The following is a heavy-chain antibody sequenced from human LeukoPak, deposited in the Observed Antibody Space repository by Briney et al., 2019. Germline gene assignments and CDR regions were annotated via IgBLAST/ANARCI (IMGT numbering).Heavy chain of an antibody. V-gene: IGHV3-21*01. D-gene: IGHD5-18*01. CDR2: ISCSSSYI. Sequence: PAGSLRLSCAASGFTFSSYSMNWVRQAPGKGLEWVSSISCSSSYIYYADSVKGRFTISRDKAKNSLYLQMNGLSAEDTAVYYCARDGLSGYSYGFCDYWGQGTLVTVSS. CDR1: GFTFSSYS. J-gene: IGHJ4*02. CDR3: ARDGLSGYSYGFCDY.